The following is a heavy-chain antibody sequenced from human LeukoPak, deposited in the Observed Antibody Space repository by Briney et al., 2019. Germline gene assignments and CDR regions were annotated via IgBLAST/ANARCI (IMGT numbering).Heavy chain of an antibody. CDR1: GGSISSYY. J-gene: IGHJ3*02. CDR3: ARLMPDMTTVTTDAFDI. Sequence: SETLSLTCTASGGSISSYYWSWIRQPPGKGLEWIGYIYYSGSTNYNPSLKSRVTISVDTSKNQFSLKLSSVTAADTAVYYCARLMPDMTTVTTDAFDIWGQGTMVTVSS. CDR2: IYYSGST. V-gene: IGHV4-59*08. D-gene: IGHD4-17*01.